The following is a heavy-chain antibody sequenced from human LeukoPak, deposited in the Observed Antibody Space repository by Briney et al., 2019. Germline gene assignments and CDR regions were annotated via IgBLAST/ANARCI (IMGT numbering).Heavy chain of an antibody. V-gene: IGHV3-7*01. CDR2: TKPDGSAE. J-gene: IGHJ4*02. Sequence: PGGSLRLSCAASGFTVRNYWMGWVRQAPGKGLEWVANTKPDGSAEYYADSVRGRFTTSRDNDNNFLYLQMNSLRAEDTAVSYYDSDRGLKTGYDYWGQGTLVTVSS. CDR3: DSDRGLKTGYDY. D-gene: IGHD3-9*01. CDR1: GFTVRNYW.